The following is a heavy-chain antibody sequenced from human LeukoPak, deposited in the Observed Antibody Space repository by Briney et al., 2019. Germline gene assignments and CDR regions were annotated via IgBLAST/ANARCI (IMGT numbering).Heavy chain of an antibody. V-gene: IGHV4-59*08. CDR2: IFYSGST. D-gene: IGHD6-19*01. CDR1: GDSINSYY. J-gene: IGHJ4*02. CDR3: ARRITSSGWYRDDY. Sequence: SETLSLTCTVSGDSINSYYWSWIRQPPGKGLEWIGYIFYSGSTNSNPSLKSRVTISVDTSKNQFSLKLSSVTAADTAVYYCARRITSSGWYRDDYWGQGTLVTVSS.